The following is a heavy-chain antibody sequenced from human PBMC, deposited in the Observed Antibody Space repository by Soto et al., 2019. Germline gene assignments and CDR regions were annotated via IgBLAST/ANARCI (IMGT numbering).Heavy chain of an antibody. CDR3: AKILQLGDYAHYYYGMDV. J-gene: IGHJ6*02. CDR1: GFTFSSYG. D-gene: IGHD4-17*01. V-gene: IGHV3-30*18. Sequence: QVQLVESGGGVVQPGRSLRLSCAASGFTFSSYGMHWVRQAPGKGLEWAAVISYDGSNKYYADSVKGRFTISRDNSKNTLYLQMNGLRAEDTAVYYCAKILQLGDYAHYYYGMDVWGQGTTVTVSS. CDR2: ISYDGSNK.